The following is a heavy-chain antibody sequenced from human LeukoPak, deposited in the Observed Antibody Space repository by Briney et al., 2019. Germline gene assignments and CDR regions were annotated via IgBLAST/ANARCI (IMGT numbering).Heavy chain of an antibody. CDR3: ARTLYFGDLFYDY. J-gene: IGHJ4*02. CDR1: GFTFSGYE. Sequence: QAGGSLRLSCAASGFTFSGYEMNWVRQAPGKGLEWVSYISSSGSTIYYADSVKGRFTISRDNAKNSLYLQMNSLRAEDTAVYHCARTLYFGDLFYDYWGQGTLVTVSS. D-gene: IGHD3-10*01. V-gene: IGHV3-48*03. CDR2: ISSSGSTI.